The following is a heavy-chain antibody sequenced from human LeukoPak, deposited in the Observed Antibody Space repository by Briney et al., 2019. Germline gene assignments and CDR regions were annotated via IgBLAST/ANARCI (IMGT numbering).Heavy chain of an antibody. CDR3: ARDDIVGATGY. J-gene: IGHJ4*02. Sequence: ASVKVSCKASGYTFTSYDINWVRQATGQGLEWMGWMNPNSGNTGYAQKFQGRVTMTTDTSTSTAYMELRSLRSDDTAVYYCARDDIVGATGYWGQGTLVTVSS. D-gene: IGHD1-26*01. V-gene: IGHV1-8*01. CDR2: MNPNSGNT. CDR1: GYTFTSYD.